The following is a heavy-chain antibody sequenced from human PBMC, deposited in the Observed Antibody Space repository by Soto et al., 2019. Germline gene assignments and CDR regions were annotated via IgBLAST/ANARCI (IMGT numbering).Heavy chain of an antibody. Sequence: EVHLLESGGGLVQPGGSLRLSCAASGFSFSTFAMKWVRQAPGKGLEWVSGISATGGLTYYADSVKGPFTISRDNSKNVLYLQINSVSPDDTALYYCAREIGAPRGWFDSWGQGTLVTVSS. D-gene: IGHD1-26*01. CDR2: ISATGGLT. CDR3: AREIGAPRGWFDS. J-gene: IGHJ5*01. V-gene: IGHV3-23*01. CDR1: GFSFSTFA.